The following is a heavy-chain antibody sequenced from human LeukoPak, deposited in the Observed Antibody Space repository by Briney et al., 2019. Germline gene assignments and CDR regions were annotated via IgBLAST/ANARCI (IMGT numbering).Heavy chain of an antibody. V-gene: IGHV4-39*07. D-gene: IGHD3-9*01. CDR1: GGSISSSSYY. Sequence: PSETLSLTCTVSGGSISSSSYYWGWIRQPPGKGLEWIGSIYYSGSTNYHPSLKSRVTISVDTSKNQFSLKLSSVTAADTAVYYCARGRSHYDILTGYYRRYYFDYWGQGTLVTVSS. CDR3: ARGRSHYDILTGYYRRYYFDY. J-gene: IGHJ4*02. CDR2: IYYSGST.